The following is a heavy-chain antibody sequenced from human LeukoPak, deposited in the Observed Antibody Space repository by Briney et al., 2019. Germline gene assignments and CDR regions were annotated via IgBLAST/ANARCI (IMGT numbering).Heavy chain of an antibody. D-gene: IGHD6-19*01. CDR1: GFTFTSSA. Sequence: SVKGSCKASGFTFTSSAVQWVRQARGQRLEWIGWIVVGSGNTNYAQKFQERVTITRDMSTSTAYMELSSLRSEDTAVYYCAADLEYSSVGYWGQGTLVTVSS. CDR3: AADLEYSSVGY. CDR2: IVVGSGNT. J-gene: IGHJ4*02. V-gene: IGHV1-58*01.